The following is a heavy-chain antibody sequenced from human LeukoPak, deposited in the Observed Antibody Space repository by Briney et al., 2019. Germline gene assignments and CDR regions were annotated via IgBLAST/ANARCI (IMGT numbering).Heavy chain of an antibody. CDR2: INPNSGGT. D-gene: IGHD4-17*01. V-gene: IGHV1-2*02. J-gene: IGHJ6*02. Sequence: GASVKVSCKASGYTFTGYYMHWVRQAPGQGLKWMGWINPNSGGTNYAQKFQGRVTMTRDTSISTAYMELSRLRSDDTAVYYCASPLDYGDYGYYYYGMDVWGQGTTVTVSS. CDR1: GYTFTGYY. CDR3: ASPLDYGDYGYYYYGMDV.